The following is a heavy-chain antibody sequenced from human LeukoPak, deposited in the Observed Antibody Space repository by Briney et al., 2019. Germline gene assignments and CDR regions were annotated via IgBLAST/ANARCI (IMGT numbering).Heavy chain of an antibody. CDR3: AKEHTIFGVVMDY. D-gene: IGHD3-3*01. CDR2: LYSGGTT. CDR1: GFTVSSYS. V-gene: IGHV3-53*01. Sequence: GGSLRLSCAASGFTVSSYSMSWVRQAPEMGLEWVSVLYSGGTTYYADSVKGRFTISRDNSKNTLYLQMNSLRAEDTAVYYCAKEHTIFGVVMDYWGQGTLVTVSS. J-gene: IGHJ4*02.